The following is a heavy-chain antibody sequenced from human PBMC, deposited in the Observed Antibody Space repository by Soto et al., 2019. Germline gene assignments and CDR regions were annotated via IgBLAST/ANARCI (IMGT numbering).Heavy chain of an antibody. CDR2: INHSGST. Sequence: QVQLQQWGAGLLKPSETLSLTCAVYGGSFSGYYWSWIRQPPGKGLEWIGEINHSGSTNYNPSLTSRVTISVDTSKNQFSLKLSSVTAADTAVSYCARASTVTTLDYWGQGTLVTVSS. D-gene: IGHD4-17*01. CDR3: ARASTVTTLDY. CDR1: GGSFSGYY. J-gene: IGHJ4*02. V-gene: IGHV4-34*01.